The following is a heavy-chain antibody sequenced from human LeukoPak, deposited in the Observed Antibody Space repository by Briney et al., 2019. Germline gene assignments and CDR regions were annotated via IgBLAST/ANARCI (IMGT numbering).Heavy chain of an antibody. CDR2: ISSSSSYI. Sequence: PGGSLRLTCAASGFTFSSYSMNWVRQAPGKGLEWISSISSSSSYIYYADSVKGRFTISRHNAKNSLYLQMNSLRAEDTAVYYCARGENNYGYYYFDYWGQGTLVTVSS. J-gene: IGHJ4*02. CDR1: GFTFSSYS. V-gene: IGHV3-21*01. D-gene: IGHD5-18*01. CDR3: ARGENNYGYYYFDY.